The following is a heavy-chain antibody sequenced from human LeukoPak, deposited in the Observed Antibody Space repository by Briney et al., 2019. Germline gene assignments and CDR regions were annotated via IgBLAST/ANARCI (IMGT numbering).Heavy chain of an antibody. CDR1: GFSFTNAW. D-gene: IGHD3-3*01. CDR2: IKSKTDGGTT. J-gene: IGHJ4*02. V-gene: IGHV3-15*01. CDR3: TTGLEWFFY. Sequence: PGGSLRLSCAASGFSFTNAWMSWVRQAPGKGLELVGRIKSKTDGGTTDYAAPVKGRFTFSRDDSKNMLYLQMNSLKTEDSAVYFCTTGLEWFFYWGQGTLVTVSS.